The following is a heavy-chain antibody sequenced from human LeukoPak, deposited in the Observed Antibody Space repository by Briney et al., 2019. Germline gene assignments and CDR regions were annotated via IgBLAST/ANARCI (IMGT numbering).Heavy chain of an antibody. Sequence: GGSLRLSCAASGFTFSSYGMHWVRQAPGKGLEWVAVISYDGSNKYYADSVKGRFTISRDNSKNTLYLQMNSLRAEDTAVYYCAKALEGEGYTFDIWGQGTLVTVSS. J-gene: IGHJ4*02. CDR3: AKALEGEGYTFDI. CDR2: ISYDGSNK. V-gene: IGHV3-30*18. CDR1: GFTFSSYG. D-gene: IGHD3-16*02.